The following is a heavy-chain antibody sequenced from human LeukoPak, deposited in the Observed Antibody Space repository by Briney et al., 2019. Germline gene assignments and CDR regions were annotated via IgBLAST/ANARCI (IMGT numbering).Heavy chain of an antibody. D-gene: IGHD6-13*01. Sequence: PSETLSLTCTVSGGSISSYYWSWIRQAPGKGLEWIGYISVTDSTNYNPSLKSRVTISGDVSKSQFSLKLSSVTAADTAVYYCARRIASSGKGFDYWGQGTLVTVSS. CDR1: GGSISSYY. J-gene: IGHJ4*02. CDR3: ARRIASSGKGFDY. V-gene: IGHV4-59*01. CDR2: ISVTDST.